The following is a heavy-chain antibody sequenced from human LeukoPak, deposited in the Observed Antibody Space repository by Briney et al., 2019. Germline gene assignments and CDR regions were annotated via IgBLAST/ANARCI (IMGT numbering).Heavy chain of an antibody. CDR2: ISGSGGTT. CDR3: VLRGGATDY. Sequence: PGGSLRLSCAASGFTSSSFVLNWVRQAPGKGLEWVSTISGSGGTTYYADSVKGRFTISRDNSKNTLYLQMNSLRAEDTAVYYCVLRGGATDYWGQGTLVTVSS. D-gene: IGHD3-16*01. CDR1: GFTSSSFV. V-gene: IGHV3-23*01. J-gene: IGHJ4*02.